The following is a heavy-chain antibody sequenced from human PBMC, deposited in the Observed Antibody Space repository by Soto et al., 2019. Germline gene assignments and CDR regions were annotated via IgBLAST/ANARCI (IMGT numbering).Heavy chain of an antibody. CDR3: VRHRRISGFYRGLDY. D-gene: IGHD1-20*01. Sequence: GVSLRLPCAAAGFIFRDYHMTWLRQAPGRGMELVAYIGNSGDTISYGGSGLGRFTVSRDNGKDSLLMHMSRLRADDTAVHYCVRHRRISGFYRGLDYWGQGALGTVSS. CDR2: IGNSGDTI. CDR1: GFIFRDYH. J-gene: IGHJ4*02. V-gene: IGHV3-11*01.